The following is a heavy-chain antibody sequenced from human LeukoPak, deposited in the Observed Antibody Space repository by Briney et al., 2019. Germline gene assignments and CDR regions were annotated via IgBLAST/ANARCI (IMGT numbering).Heavy chain of an antibody. CDR3: ARDVPDDYGGNGDVFDI. CDR2: IYYSGST. V-gene: IGHV4-59*01. J-gene: IGHJ3*02. Sequence: SETLSLTCTVSGGSISSYYWSWIRQPPGKGLEWIGYIYYSGSTNYNPSLKSRVTISVDTSKNQFSLKLSSVTAADTAVYYCARDVPDDYGGNGDVFDIWGQGTMVTVSS. D-gene: IGHD4-23*01. CDR1: GGSISSYY.